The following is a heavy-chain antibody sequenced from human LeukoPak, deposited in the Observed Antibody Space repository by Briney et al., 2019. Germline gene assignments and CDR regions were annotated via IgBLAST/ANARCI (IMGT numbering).Heavy chain of an antibody. V-gene: IGHV3-23*01. CDR1: GFTFSSYA. Sequence: GGPLRLSCAASGFTFSSYAMSWFRQAPGKGLEWVSGISGSGGTTYYADSVKGRFTISRDNSKNTLYLQMNSLRAEDTAVYYCAKDPYSGSYFDYWGQGTLVTVSS. D-gene: IGHD1-26*01. J-gene: IGHJ4*02. CDR3: AKDPYSGSYFDY. CDR2: ISGSGGTT.